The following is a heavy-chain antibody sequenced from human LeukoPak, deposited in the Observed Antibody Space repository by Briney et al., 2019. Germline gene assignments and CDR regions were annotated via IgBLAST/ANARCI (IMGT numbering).Heavy chain of an antibody. CDR2: ISAYNGNT. J-gene: IGHJ4*02. CDR3: ARHPTAAAQYYFDY. Sequence: ASVKVSCKASGYTFTSYGISWARQAPGQGLEWMGWISAYNGNTNYAQKLQGRVTMTTDTSTSTAYMELRSLRSDDTAVYYCARHPTAAAQYYFDYWGQGTLVTVSS. CDR1: GYTFTSYG. V-gene: IGHV1-18*01. D-gene: IGHD1-26*01.